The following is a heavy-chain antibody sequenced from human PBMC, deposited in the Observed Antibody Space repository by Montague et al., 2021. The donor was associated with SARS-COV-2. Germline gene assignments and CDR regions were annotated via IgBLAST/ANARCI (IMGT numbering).Heavy chain of an antibody. CDR2: IYHSGST. J-gene: IGHJ5*02. Sequence: SETLSLTCTVSGYSISSGYYWGWIRQPPGKGLEWIRSIYHSGSTYYNPSLKSRVTISVDTSKNQFSLKLGSVTAADTAVYYCARDCYDYGSGSYQRWFDPWGQGTLVTVSS. CDR3: ARDCYDYGSGSYQRWFDP. D-gene: IGHD3-10*01. CDR1: GYSISSGYY. V-gene: IGHV4-38-2*02.